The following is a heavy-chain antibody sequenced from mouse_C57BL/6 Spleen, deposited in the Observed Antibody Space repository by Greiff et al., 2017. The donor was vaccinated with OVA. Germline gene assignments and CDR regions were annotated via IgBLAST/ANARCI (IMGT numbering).Heavy chain of an antibody. CDR1: GYTFTSYW. CDR2: ICPGSGST. CDR3: ARTSCYSNYDAMDY. V-gene: IGHV1-55*01. J-gene: IGHJ4*01. D-gene: IGHD2-5*01. Sequence: QVQLQQPGAELVKPGASVSMSCKASGYTFTSYWVTWVKQRPGQGLEWIGDICPGSGSTNYNEKFKSKATLTVDTSSSTAYMQLSSLTSEDSAVYYCARTSCYSNYDAMDYWGQGTSVTVSS.